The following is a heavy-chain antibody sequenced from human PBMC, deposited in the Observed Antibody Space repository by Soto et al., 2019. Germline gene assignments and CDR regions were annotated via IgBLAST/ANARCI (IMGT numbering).Heavy chain of an antibody. CDR2: GSYSGTT. CDR3: ARGATAIQYDY. J-gene: IGHJ4*02. V-gene: IGHV4-61*01. Sequence: KTSETLSLTCTVSGVSVSSGSFYWAWIRQPPGKGLEWIGFGSYSGTTNYKPSLKSRVTISVDTSRSQTSLKVSSLTAADTAVYYCARGATAIQYDYWGQGTLVTVSS. CDR1: GVSVSSGSFY.